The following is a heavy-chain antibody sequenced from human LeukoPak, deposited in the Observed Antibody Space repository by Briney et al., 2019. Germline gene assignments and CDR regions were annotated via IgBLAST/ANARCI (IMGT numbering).Heavy chain of an antibody. V-gene: IGHV5-51*01. CDR1: GYIFTDYW. Sequence: GESLKISCKTSGYIFTDYWIGWVRQVPGKGLEWMGIIYPDDSDTRYRPSFQGQVTISADKSTSTAYLQWSSLKASDTAMYYCARGAPIFYYFESWGQGTLVSVSA. J-gene: IGHJ4*02. CDR2: IYPDDSDT. CDR3: ARGAPIFYYFES.